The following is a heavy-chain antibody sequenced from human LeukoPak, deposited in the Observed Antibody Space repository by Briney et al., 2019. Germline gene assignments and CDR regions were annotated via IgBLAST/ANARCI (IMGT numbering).Heavy chain of an antibody. V-gene: IGHV3-11*06. J-gene: IGHJ4*02. D-gene: IGHD6-13*01. CDR2: ISSSSSYT. Sequence: GGSLRLSCAASGFTFSDYYMSWIRQAPGKGLEWVSYISSSSSYTKYADSVKGRFTTSRDNAKNSLYLQMNSLRAEDTAVYYCARVGSIAAAGTPDYWGQGTLVTVSS. CDR1: GFTFSDYY. CDR3: ARVGSIAAAGTPDY.